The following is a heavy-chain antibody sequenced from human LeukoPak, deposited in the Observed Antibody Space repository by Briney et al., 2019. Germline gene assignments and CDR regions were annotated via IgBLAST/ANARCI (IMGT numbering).Heavy chain of an antibody. D-gene: IGHD4-17*01. CDR3: ARDAYGFTDY. CDR1: GFTFSSYA. J-gene: IGHJ4*02. CDR2: IKQDGSEK. V-gene: IGHV3-7*01. Sequence: GGSLRLSCAASGFTFSSYAMSWVRQAPGKGLEWVANIKQDGSEKYYVASVKGRFTISRDNAKNSLYLQMNSLRAEDTAVYYCARDAYGFTDYWGQGTLVTVSS.